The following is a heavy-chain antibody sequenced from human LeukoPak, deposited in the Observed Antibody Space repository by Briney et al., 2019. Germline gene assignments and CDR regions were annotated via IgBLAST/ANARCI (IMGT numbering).Heavy chain of an antibody. J-gene: IGHJ4*02. D-gene: IGHD3-22*01. V-gene: IGHV3-23*05. Sequence: GGSLRLSCAASGFMFSGYAISWVRQAPGKGLEWVSSISTDTDTYYADSVQGRFSISRDNSKNTQYLQMNSLRGEDTAVYYCAKGGMSSSGLGDWGQGTMVTVSS. CDR3: AKGGMSSSGLGD. CDR1: GFMFSGYA. CDR2: ISTDTDT.